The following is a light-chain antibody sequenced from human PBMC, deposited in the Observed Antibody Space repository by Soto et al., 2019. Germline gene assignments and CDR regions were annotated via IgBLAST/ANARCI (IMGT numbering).Light chain of an antibody. V-gene: IGKV1-17*01. J-gene: IGKJ1*01. CDR3: LQYQSYPWT. CDR2: GVS. Sequence: DIQMTQSPSSLSTSVGDRVTITCRASQGIRNDLGWYQEKPGKAPKRLIYGVSTLQSGVPSRFGGSGSGTEFTLTISSLQPEDLATYYCLQYQSYPWTFGQGTKVEIK. CDR1: QGIRND.